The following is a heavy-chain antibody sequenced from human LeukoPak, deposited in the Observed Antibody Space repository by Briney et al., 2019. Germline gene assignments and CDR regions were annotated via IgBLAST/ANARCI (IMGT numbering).Heavy chain of an antibody. J-gene: IGHJ6*03. V-gene: IGHV3-7*03. CDR1: GFTFSSYW. Sequence: GGSLRLSCAASGFTFSSYWMSWVRQAPGKGLERVANIKQDGSEKYYVDSVKGRFTISRDNAKNSLYLQMNSLRAEDTAIYYCAKNGDRGAYCSGGSCYPYYYYNMDVWGKGTTVTISS. CDR3: AKNGDRGAYCSGGSCYPYYYYNMDV. D-gene: IGHD2-15*01. CDR2: IKQDGSEK.